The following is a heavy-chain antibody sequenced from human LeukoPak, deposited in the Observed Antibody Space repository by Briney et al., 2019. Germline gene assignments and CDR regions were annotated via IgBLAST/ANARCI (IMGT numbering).Heavy chain of an antibody. Sequence: PGGSLRLSCAASGFTFSSYSMNWVRQAPGKGLEWVSYISSSSSTIYYADSVKGRFTISRDNAKNSLYLQMNSLRAEDTAVYYCARDAESPGPIMTTYYYYMDVWGKGTTVTISS. D-gene: IGHD3-16*01. CDR3: ARDAESPGPIMTTYYYYMDV. J-gene: IGHJ6*03. CDR1: GFTFSSYS. V-gene: IGHV3-48*01. CDR2: ISSSSSTI.